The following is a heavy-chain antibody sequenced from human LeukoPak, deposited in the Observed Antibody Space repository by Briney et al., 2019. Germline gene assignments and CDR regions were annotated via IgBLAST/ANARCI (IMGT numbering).Heavy chain of an antibody. CDR1: GFTFTDYA. V-gene: IGHV3-23*01. J-gene: IGHJ3*02. D-gene: IGHD7-27*01. CDR3: AKRVTYWGDAFDI. Sequence: GGSLRLSCAASGFTFTDYAMTWVRQAPGKGLEWVSGISGSGGTTYYADSVKGRFTISRDNSKNTLDLQMNSLGAEDTAVYYCAKRVTYWGDAFDIWGQGTMVTVSS. CDR2: ISGSGGTT.